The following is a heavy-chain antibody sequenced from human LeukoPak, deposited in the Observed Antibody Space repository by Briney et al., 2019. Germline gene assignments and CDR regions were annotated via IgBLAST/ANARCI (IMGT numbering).Heavy chain of an antibody. CDR3: AKDEGTGITGYFDY. CDR2: ISGSGGST. J-gene: IGHJ4*02. V-gene: IGHV3-23*01. D-gene: IGHD1-1*01. CDR1: GFTFSSYA. Sequence: PGGSLRLSCAASGFTFSSYAMSWVRLAPGKGLERVSAISGSGGSTYYADSVKGRFTISRDNSKNTLYLQMNSLRAEDTAVYYCAKDEGTGITGYFDYWGQGTLVTVSS.